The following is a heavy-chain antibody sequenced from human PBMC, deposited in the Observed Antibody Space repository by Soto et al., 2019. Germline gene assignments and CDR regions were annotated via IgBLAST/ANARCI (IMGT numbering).Heavy chain of an antibody. D-gene: IGHD3-22*01. CDR2: IVPIFGTR. CDR3: AGQYEGGYSSDLHYYSALDG. V-gene: IGHV1-69*01. J-gene: IGHJ6*04. CDR1: GGTFSRYS. Sequence: QVQLVQSGAEVKKPGASVKVSCKISGGTFSRYSISWVRQAPGQGLEWMGGIVPIFGTRNYAQKFQDRVTITTDESAATDQMELSNLRSEDTAVFYCAGQYEGGYSSDLHYYSALDGWGKGTSVTVSS.